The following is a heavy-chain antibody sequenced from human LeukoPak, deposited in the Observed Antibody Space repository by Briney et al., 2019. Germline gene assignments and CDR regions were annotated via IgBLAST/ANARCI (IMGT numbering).Heavy chain of an antibody. CDR3: ARGSGYCSSSSCKRSIYYYGMDV. J-gene: IGHJ6*02. V-gene: IGHV3-23*01. Sequence: GASLRLSCAASGFTFSSYAMSWVRQAPGKGLEWVSAISGSGGSTYYADSVKGRFTISRDNAKNSLYLQMNSLRAEDTAVYYCARGSGYCSSSSCKRSIYYYGMDVWGQGTTVTVSS. D-gene: IGHD2-2*01. CDR2: ISGSGGST. CDR1: GFTFSSYA.